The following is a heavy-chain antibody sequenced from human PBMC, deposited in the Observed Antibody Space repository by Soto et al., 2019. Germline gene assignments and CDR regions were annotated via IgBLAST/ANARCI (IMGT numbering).Heavy chain of an antibody. J-gene: IGHJ4*02. CDR1: GFTFSSYA. Sequence: GGSLRLSCSASGFTFSSYAMSWVRQAPGKGLEWVSAISGSGGSTYYADSVKGRFTISRDNSKNTLYLQMNSLRAEDTAVYYCAKDNRPGAAAGYFDYWGQGTLVTVSS. CDR2: ISGSGGST. CDR3: AKDNRPGAAAGYFDY. D-gene: IGHD6-13*01. V-gene: IGHV3-23*01.